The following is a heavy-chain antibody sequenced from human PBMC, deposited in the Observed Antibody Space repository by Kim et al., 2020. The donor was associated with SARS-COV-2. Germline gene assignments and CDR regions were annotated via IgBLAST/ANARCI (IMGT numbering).Heavy chain of an antibody. CDR3: ARDDGRNSVFDN. J-gene: IGHJ5*02. CDR2: SFMGGDT. Sequence: SETLSLTCTVSGDSISSGGYYWTWIRQQPGKGLEWIGYSFMGGDTSYNPSLESRVTISVDTSKNQFSLKLSAVTAADTAVYWCARDDGRNSVFDNWGQGTLVTVSS. D-gene: IGHD4-17*01. CDR1: GDSISSGGYY. V-gene: IGHV4-31*03.